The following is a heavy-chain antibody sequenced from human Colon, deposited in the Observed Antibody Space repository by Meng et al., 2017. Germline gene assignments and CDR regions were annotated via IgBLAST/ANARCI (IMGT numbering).Heavy chain of an antibody. D-gene: IGHD6-19*01. J-gene: IGHJ4*02. CDR2: IYHSGST. CDR1: GGSISSSNW. Sequence: GSLRLSCAVSGGSISSSNWWSWVRQTPGKGLEWIGEIYHSGSTNYNPSLKSRVTISVDKSKNQFSLKLSSVTAADTAVYYCARESPGYSSGWYTRYFDYWGQGTLVTVSS. CDR3: ARESPGYSSGWYTRYFDY. V-gene: IGHV4-4*02.